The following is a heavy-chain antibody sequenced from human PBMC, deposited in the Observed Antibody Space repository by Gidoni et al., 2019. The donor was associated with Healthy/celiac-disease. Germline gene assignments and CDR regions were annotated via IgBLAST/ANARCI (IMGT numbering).Heavy chain of an antibody. CDR2: INHSGST. CDR3: ARAGYCSSTSCYVSYYYYGMDV. J-gene: IGHJ6*02. V-gene: IGHV4-34*01. D-gene: IGHD2-2*01. CDR1: GGSFSGYY. Sequence: QVQLQQWGAGLLKPSETLSLTCAVYGGSFSGYYWSWIRQPPGRGLEWIGEINHSGSTNYNPSLKSRVTISVDTSKNQFSLKLSSVTAADTAVYYCARAGYCSSTSCYVSYYYYGMDVWGQGTTVTVSS.